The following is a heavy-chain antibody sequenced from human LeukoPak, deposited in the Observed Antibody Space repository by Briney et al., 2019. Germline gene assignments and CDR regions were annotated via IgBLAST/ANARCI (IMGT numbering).Heavy chain of an antibody. CDR2: IWYDGSNK. V-gene: IGHV3-33*01. Sequence: GSLRLSCAASGFTFSSYVMHWVRQAPGKGLEWVAVIWYDGSNKYYVDSVKGRFTISRDNSKNTLFLQMNSLRAEDTAVYYCARDQTSCSSTSCFADYWGQGTLVTVSS. D-gene: IGHD2-2*01. J-gene: IGHJ4*02. CDR1: GFTFSSYV. CDR3: ARDQTSCSSTSCFADY.